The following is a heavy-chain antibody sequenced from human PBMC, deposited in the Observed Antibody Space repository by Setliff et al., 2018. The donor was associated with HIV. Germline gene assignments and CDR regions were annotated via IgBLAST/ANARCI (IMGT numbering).Heavy chain of an antibody. CDR2: IIPIFGTA. V-gene: IGHV1-69*13. CDR3: ARDKGGLGIGGYYYYYMDV. Sequence: SVKVSCKASGGTFSSYAISWVRQAPGQGLEWMGGIIPIFGTANYAQKFQGRVTITADESTSTAYMELSSLRSEDTAVYYCARDKGGLGIGGYYYYYMDVWGKGTTVTVSS. CDR1: GGTFSSYA. D-gene: IGHD7-27*01. J-gene: IGHJ6*03.